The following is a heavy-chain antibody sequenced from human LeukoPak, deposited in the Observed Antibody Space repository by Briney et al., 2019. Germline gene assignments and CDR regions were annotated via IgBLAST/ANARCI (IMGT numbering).Heavy chain of an antibody. V-gene: IGHV4-38-2*02. Sequence: SETLSLTCTVSGYSISSGYYWGWIRQPPGKGLEWIGSIYHSGSTNYNPSLKSRVTISVDTSKNQFSLKLSSVTAADTAVYYCASGLWGFDYWGQGTLVTVSS. CDR1: GYSISSGYY. J-gene: IGHJ4*02. CDR2: IYHSGST. D-gene: IGHD1-26*01. CDR3: ASGLWGFDY.